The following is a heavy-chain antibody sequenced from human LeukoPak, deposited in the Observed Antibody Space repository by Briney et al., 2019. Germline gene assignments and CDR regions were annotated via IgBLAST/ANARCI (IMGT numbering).Heavy chain of an antibody. CDR3: ARNTIVGATRPYSFDY. D-gene: IGHD1-26*01. J-gene: IGHJ4*02. Sequence: ASVKLSCKASGYTFTSYGISWVRQAPGQGLEWMGCISAYNGNTNYAQKLQDRVTMTTDTSSSTAYMELRSLRSDDTAVYYCARNTIVGATRPYSFDYWGQGTLVTVSS. CDR1: GYTFTSYG. V-gene: IGHV1-18*01. CDR2: ISAYNGNT.